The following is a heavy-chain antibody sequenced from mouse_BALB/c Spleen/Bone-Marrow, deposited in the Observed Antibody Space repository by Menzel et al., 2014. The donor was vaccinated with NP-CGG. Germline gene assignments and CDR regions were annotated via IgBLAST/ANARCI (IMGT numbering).Heavy chain of an antibody. J-gene: IGHJ3*01. CDR1: GFNIKDIY. CDR2: IDPSNGNN. Sequence: EAQLQQSGAELLKPGASVKLSCTASGFNIKDIYMHWVKQRPEQGLEWIGSIDPSNGNNKYDPKLQGKATITADTSSNQVYLHLSNLTSEDNDVYYCAPYYYVRSSFAYWGQGTLVTVSA. D-gene: IGHD1-1*01. V-gene: IGHV14-3*02. CDR3: APYYYVRSSFAY.